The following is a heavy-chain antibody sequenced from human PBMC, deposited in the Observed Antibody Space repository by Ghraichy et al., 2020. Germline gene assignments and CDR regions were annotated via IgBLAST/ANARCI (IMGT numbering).Heavy chain of an antibody. CDR3: AREGDPSGGMDV. CDR2: IYSGGST. CDR1: GFTVSSNY. V-gene: IGHV3-66*01. Sequence: GGSLRLSCAASGFTVSSNYMSGVRKAPGKGLEWVSVIYSGGSTYYADSVKGRFTISRDNSKNTLYLQMNSLRAEDTAVYYCAREGDPSGGMDVWGQGTTVTVSS. D-gene: IGHD2-21*01. J-gene: IGHJ6*02.